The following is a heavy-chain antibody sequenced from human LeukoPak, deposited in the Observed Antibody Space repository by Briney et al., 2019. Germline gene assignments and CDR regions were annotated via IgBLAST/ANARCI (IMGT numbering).Heavy chain of an antibody. V-gene: IGHV4-59*01. J-gene: IGHJ4*02. CDR3: ARGSTTVAGRGFDY. CDR2: IYYSGST. CDR1: GGSISSYY. Sequence: PSETLSLTCTVSGGSISSYYWSWIRQPPGKGLEWIGYIYYSGSTNYNPSLKSRVTISVDTSKNQFSLKLSSVTAADTAVYYCARGSTTVAGRGFDYWGQGTLVTVSS. D-gene: IGHD4-23*01.